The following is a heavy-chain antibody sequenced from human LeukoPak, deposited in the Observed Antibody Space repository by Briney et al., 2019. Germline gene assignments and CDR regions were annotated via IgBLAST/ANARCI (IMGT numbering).Heavy chain of an antibody. CDR1: GYTFSNYG. V-gene: IGHV1-18*01. Sequence: ASVKVSCKASGYTFSNYGITWVRQAPGQGLEWMGWISPYIGNADYAQKFQGRLTMTTDSSTSTAYLELRSLTSDDTAMYFCARDKYSGYDSQPYWGQGTQVTVSS. J-gene: IGHJ4*02. CDR3: ARDKYSGYDSQPY. D-gene: IGHD5-12*01. CDR2: ISPYIGNA.